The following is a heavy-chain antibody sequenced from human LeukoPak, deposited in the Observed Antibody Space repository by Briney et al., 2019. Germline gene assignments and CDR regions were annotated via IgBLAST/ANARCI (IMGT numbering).Heavy chain of an antibody. J-gene: IGHJ4*02. CDR3: ARVDGSGSYYGYRGVLDY. D-gene: IGHD3-10*01. V-gene: IGHV4-30-4*01. CDR2: IYYSGST. Sequence: PSQTLSLTCTVSGASISSGTFYWGWIRQPPGKGLEWIGYIYYSGSTYFNPSLKSRVTISVDTSKNQFSLKLSSVTAADTAVYYCARVDGSGSYYGYRGVLDYWGQGTLVTVSS. CDR1: GASISSGTFY.